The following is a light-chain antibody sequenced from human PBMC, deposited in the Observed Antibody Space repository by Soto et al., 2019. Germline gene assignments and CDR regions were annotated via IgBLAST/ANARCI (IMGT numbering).Light chain of an antibody. CDR2: EVS. CDR3: SSYTSSSPHWV. CDR1: SSDVGGYNY. J-gene: IGLJ1*01. V-gene: IGLV2-14*01. Sequence: QSALTQPASVSGSPGPSITISCTGTSSDVGGYNYVSWYQQHPGKAPKLLIYEVSNRPSGVSNRFSGSKSGKTASLTISGLQAEDEADYYCSSYTSSSPHWVFGTGTKLTVL.